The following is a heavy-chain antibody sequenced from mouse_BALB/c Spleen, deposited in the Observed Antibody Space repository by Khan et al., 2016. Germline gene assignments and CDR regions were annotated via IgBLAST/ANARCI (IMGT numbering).Heavy chain of an antibody. Sequence: EVQRGETGPGLVKPSQSLSLTCTVTGYSITTNYAWDWIRQFPGNKLEWRGYISYNGGTSYNPSLKSRISITRDTSKNQFFLQLNSVTTEDTAKYYCSSNYFYGYAVPYWGQGTSVTVSS. CDR3: SSNYFYGYAVPY. CDR2: ISYNGGT. CDR1: GYSITTNYA. D-gene: IGHD1-2*01. J-gene: IGHJ4*01. V-gene: IGHV3-2*02.